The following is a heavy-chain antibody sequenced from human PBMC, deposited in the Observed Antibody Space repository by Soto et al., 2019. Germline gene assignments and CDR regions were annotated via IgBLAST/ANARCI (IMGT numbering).Heavy chain of an antibody. Sequence: EVQLVASGGGLIQPGGSLRLSCAASGFTVSSNYMSWVRQAPGKGLEWVSVIYSGDTTYYADSMKGRFTISRDHSKNTLYLQMNSLRAEDTAVYYCARELRTLYGMDVGCQGTTVTVSS. CDR3: ARELRTLYGMDV. V-gene: IGHV3-53*01. J-gene: IGHJ6*02. CDR2: IYSGDTT. CDR1: GFTVSSNY.